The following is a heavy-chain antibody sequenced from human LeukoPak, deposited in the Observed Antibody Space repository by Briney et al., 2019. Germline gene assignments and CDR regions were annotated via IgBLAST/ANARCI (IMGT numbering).Heavy chain of an antibody. CDR2: MNPNSGNT. V-gene: IGHV1-8*01. CDR3: ARGLQAAAGTIDY. CDR1: GYTFTRYD. Sequence: ASVKVSCKASGYTFTRYDINWVRQATGQGLEWMGWMNPNSGNTGYAQKFQGRVTMTRNTSISTAYMELSSLRSEDTAVYYCARGLQAAAGTIDYWGQGTLVTVSS. J-gene: IGHJ4*02. D-gene: IGHD6-13*01.